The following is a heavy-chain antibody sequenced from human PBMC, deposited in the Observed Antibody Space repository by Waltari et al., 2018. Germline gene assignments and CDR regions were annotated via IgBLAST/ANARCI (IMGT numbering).Heavy chain of an antibody. CDR3: ARAFGDLGILGLHYYYGVDV. CDR2: IYYSGST. J-gene: IGHJ6*02. Sequence: QVQLQESGPGLVKPSETLSLTCTVSGGSISTYYWSWLRQSPGKGLEWIGYIYYSGSTNYNPSLKRRVTISVDTSKNQFSLKLSSVTAADTAVYYCARAFGDLGILGLHYYYGVDVWGQGTTVTVSS. CDR1: GGSISTYY. D-gene: IGHD7-27*01. V-gene: IGHV4-59*01.